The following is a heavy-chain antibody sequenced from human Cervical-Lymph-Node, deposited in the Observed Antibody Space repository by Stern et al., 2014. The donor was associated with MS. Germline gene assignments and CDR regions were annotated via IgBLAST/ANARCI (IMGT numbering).Heavy chain of an antibody. Sequence: VQLVESGVEVKQPGASVKGSCKASGYTFPSFGISWVRQAPGQVLEWMGWVNPYNGNTYLAQRLQGRVTLTTDTSTSTAYMELRSLRSDDTAVYYCARGGNAPLDYWGQGTLVTVSS. J-gene: IGHJ4*02. CDR3: ARGGNAPLDY. CDR1: GYTFPSFG. CDR2: VNPYNGNT. D-gene: IGHD4-23*01. V-gene: IGHV1-18*04.